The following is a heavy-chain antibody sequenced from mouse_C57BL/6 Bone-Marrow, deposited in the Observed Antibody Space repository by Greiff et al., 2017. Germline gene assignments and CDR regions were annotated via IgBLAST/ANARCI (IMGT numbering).Heavy chain of an antibody. Sequence: EVQRVESGGGLVKPGGSLKLSCAASGFTFSSYAMSWVRQTPEKRLEWVATISDGGSYTYYPDNVKGRFTIFRDNAKNNLYLQMSHLKSEDTAMYYCARVLLYYYAMDYWGQGTSVTVSS. CDR3: ARVLLYYYAMDY. J-gene: IGHJ4*01. CDR2: ISDGGSYT. V-gene: IGHV5-4*01. CDR1: GFTFSSYA.